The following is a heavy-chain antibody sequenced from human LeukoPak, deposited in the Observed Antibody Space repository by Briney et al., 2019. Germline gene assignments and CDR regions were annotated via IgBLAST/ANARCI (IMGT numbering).Heavy chain of an antibody. CDR3: ARSGPICSGGSCYYRY. V-gene: IGHV3-7*01. J-gene: IGHJ4*02. CDR2: IKQDGSEK. CDR1: GFTFSSFW. D-gene: IGHD2-15*01. Sequence: TGGSLRLSCAASGFTFSSFWMSWVRQAPGKGLEWVANIKQDGSEKYYVDSGKGRFTISRDNAKNSLYLQMNSLRAEDTAVYYCARSGPICSGGSCYYRYWGQGTLVTVSS.